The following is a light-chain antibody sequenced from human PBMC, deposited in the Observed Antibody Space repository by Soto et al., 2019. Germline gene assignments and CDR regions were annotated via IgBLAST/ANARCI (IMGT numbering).Light chain of an antibody. Sequence: EIVLTQSPGTLSLSPGERATLSCRASQSVNNNYLAWYQQKPGQAPRLLIYGASSRATGIPDRFSGSGSGTDFTLTINRLDPEDFAVYYCQQYSTSLLTFGGGTKVEIK. CDR1: QSVNNNY. CDR2: GAS. J-gene: IGKJ4*01. CDR3: QQYSTSLLT. V-gene: IGKV3-20*01.